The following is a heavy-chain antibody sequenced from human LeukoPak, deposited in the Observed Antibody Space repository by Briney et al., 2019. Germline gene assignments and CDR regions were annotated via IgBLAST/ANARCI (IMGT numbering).Heavy chain of an antibody. Sequence: PGGSLRLSCVGSGFNFDNYYMSGVRQAPGKGLEWVADIRHDGSDVYNVDSVRGRFTISRDNAKNSVFLQMNSLKDEDTAVYYCVRDGSGSDFSLDYWGQGTLVTVSS. J-gene: IGHJ4*02. CDR3: VRDGSGSDFSLDY. CDR2: IRHDGSDV. V-gene: IGHV3-7*04. D-gene: IGHD3-10*01. CDR1: GFNFDNYY.